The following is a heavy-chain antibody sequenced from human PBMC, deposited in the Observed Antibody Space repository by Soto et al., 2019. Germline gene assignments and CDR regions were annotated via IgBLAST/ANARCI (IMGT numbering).Heavy chain of an antibody. Sequence: GGSLRLSCAASGFTFSTYGMHWGREAPDKGLEWVAVIWSDGNHKFYADSVKGRFTISRDNSKNTLSLQMNSLGAEDTAVYYCVRERGPFNDFDIWGQGTMVTVSS. D-gene: IGHD2-8*01. V-gene: IGHV3-33*01. J-gene: IGHJ3*02. CDR1: GFTFSTYG. CDR3: VRERGPFNDFDI. CDR2: IWSDGNHK.